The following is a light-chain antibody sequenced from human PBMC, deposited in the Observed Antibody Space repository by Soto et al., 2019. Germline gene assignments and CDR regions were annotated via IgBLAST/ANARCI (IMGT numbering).Light chain of an antibody. CDR2: YAS. J-gene: IGKJ1*01. Sequence: EIVMTQSPATLSLSPGEGATLSCRASQTVRNNLAWYQQKPRQAPRLLIYYASTRATGIPARFSGGGSGTEFTLTISSLQSEDFALYYCQHYHNWPRTFGRGTKVEI. V-gene: IGKV3-15*01. CDR3: QHYHNWPRT. CDR1: QTVRNN.